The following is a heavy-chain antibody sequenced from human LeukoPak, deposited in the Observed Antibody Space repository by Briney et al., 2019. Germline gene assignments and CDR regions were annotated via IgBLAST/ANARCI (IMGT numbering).Heavy chain of an antibody. D-gene: IGHD6-19*01. CDR2: ISWSSGSI. CDR3: AKGIAVAGNDAFDI. V-gene: IGHV3-9*01. J-gene: IGHJ3*02. Sequence: GGSLRLSCAASGFTFDDFAMHWVRQAPGEGLEWVSGISWSSGSIGYADSVKGRFTISRNNAKNSLYLQMNSLRAEDRALYYCAKGIAVAGNDAFDIWGQGTMVTVSS. CDR1: GFTFDDFA.